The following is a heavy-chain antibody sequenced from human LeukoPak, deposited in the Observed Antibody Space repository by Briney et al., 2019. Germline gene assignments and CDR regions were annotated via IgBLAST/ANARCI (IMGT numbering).Heavy chain of an antibody. Sequence: ASVKVSCKASSYTFTSYGITWVRQAPGQGLEWMGWISAYNGNTNYAQKVQGRVTMTTDTSTSTAYMELRSLRSDDTAVYYCARVSHYYGSEIEYWGQGTPVTVSS. CDR2: ISAYNGNT. V-gene: IGHV1-18*01. D-gene: IGHD3-10*01. CDR1: SYTFTSYG. J-gene: IGHJ4*02. CDR3: ARVSHYYGSEIEY.